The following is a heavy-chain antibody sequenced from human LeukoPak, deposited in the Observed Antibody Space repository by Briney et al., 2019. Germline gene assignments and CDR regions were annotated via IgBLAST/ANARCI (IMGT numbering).Heavy chain of an antibody. CDR2: ISDGGNT. CDR1: GFTFSSYE. CDR3: ARGVFN. D-gene: IGHD3-10*01. V-gene: IGHV3-53*01. J-gene: IGHJ4*02. Sequence: GSLRLSCAASGFTFSSYEMNWVRQAPGKGLDWVSVISDGGNTYYADSVRGRFTISRDNSKNTVFLQMNSLRVEDTAVYYCARGVFNWGQGTLVTVSS.